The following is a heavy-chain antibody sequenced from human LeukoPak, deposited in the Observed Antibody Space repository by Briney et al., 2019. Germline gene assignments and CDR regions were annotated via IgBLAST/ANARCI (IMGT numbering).Heavy chain of an antibody. CDR3: ARDRGIAAAVDLFDY. CDR1: GGTFSSYA. Sequence: ASVKVSCKASGGTFSSYAISWVRQAPGQGLEWMGGIIPIFGTANYAQKFQGRVTITTDESTRTAYMELSSLRSEDTAVYYCARDRGIAAAVDLFDYWGQGTLVTVSS. J-gene: IGHJ4*02. CDR2: IIPIFGTA. V-gene: IGHV1-69*05. D-gene: IGHD6-13*01.